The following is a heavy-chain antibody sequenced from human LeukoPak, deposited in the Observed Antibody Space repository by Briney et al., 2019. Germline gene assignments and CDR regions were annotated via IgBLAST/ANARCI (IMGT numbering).Heavy chain of an antibody. CDR2: ISNDGSNT. Sequence: GRSLRLSCAVSGVTFSSVAIDWGRQAPGKGLGWEAVISNDGSNTYYTSYLKGRFTISRANSKNTVYLQITSLRAEDTAVYSSAKDQRRSTWNYGDALDFWGQGTMVFVSA. CDR1: GVTFSSVA. CDR3: AKDQRRSTWNYGDALDF. V-gene: IGHV3-30*10. D-gene: IGHD1-7*01. J-gene: IGHJ3*01.